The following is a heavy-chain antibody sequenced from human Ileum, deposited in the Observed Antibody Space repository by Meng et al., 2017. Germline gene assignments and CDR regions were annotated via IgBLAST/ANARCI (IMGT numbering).Heavy chain of an antibody. CDR3: AGKDWGEGLDF. Sequence: HVHLQQSGPGLVKPSQTLSLTCAIPGDSVSSDTGAWNWIRQSPSRGLEWLGRTYYRSRWYNNYAVSVKSRITINPDTSKNQFSLQLNSVTPDDTAVYYCAGKDWGEGLDFWDQGTLVTVSS. D-gene: IGHD7-27*01. J-gene: IGHJ4*02. CDR1: GDSVSSDTGA. V-gene: IGHV6-1*01. CDR2: TYYRSRWYN.